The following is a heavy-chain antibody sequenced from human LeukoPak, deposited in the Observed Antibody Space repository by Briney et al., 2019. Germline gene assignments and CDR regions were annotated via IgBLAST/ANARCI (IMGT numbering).Heavy chain of an antibody. V-gene: IGHV1-18*01. Sequence: ASVKVSCKASGYTFTSYGISWVRQAPGQGLEWMGWISTYNANTNYAQKVQGRVTMTTDTSTSTAYMELRSLRSDDTAVYYCARASYYGDYQPPDYWGQGTLVTVSS. CDR1: GYTFTSYG. CDR2: ISTYNANT. J-gene: IGHJ4*02. CDR3: ARASYYGDYQPPDY. D-gene: IGHD4-17*01.